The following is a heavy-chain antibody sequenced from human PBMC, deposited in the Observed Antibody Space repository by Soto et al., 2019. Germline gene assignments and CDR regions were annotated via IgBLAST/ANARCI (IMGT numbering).Heavy chain of an antibody. J-gene: IGHJ4*02. Sequence: PSETLSLTCAVYGGSFSGYYWSWIRQPPGKGLEWIGEINHSGSTNYNPSLKSRVTISVDTSKNQFPLKLSSVTAADTAVYYCARWDVGLAAGFDYWGQGTLVTVSS. CDR2: INHSGST. CDR1: GGSFSGYY. D-gene: IGHD1-26*01. V-gene: IGHV4-34*01. CDR3: ARWDVGLAAGFDY.